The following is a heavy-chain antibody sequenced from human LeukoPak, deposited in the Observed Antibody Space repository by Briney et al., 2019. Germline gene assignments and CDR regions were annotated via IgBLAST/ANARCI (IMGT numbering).Heavy chain of an antibody. CDR1: GGSISSYY. CDR3: ARDDYDFWSGLYYMDV. V-gene: IGHV4-59*01. Sequence: SETLSLTCTVSGGSISSYYWSWIRQPPGKGLVWIGYIYYSGSTNYNPSLKSRVTISVDTSKNQFSLKLSSVTAADTAVYHCARDDYDFWSGLYYMDVWGKGTTVTVSS. J-gene: IGHJ6*03. D-gene: IGHD3-3*01. CDR2: IYYSGST.